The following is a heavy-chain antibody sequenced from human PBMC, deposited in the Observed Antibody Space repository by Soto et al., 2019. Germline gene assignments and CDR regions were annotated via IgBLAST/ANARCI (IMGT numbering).Heavy chain of an antibody. J-gene: IGHJ4*02. CDR1: GGSISSGGYH. CDR3: ARAGGLMTTIDY. Sequence: SETLSLTCTVSGGSISSGGYHWSWIRQHPGKGLEWIGYIYYSGSTYYNPSLKSRVTISVDTSKNQFSLKLSSVTAADTAVYYCARAGGLMTTIDYWGQGTLVTVSS. D-gene: IGHD4-4*01. V-gene: IGHV4-31*03. CDR2: IYYSGST.